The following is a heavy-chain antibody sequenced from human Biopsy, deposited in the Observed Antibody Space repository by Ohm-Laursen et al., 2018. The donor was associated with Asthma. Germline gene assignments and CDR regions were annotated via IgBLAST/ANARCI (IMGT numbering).Heavy chain of an antibody. CDR2: MSYDGGIK. CDR3: ARGLDYSGRSGFDY. J-gene: IGHJ4*02. Sequence: LSLTCAASGFMFRSFGMHWVRQAPGKGLEWVALMSYDGGIKDYADSVKGRFTISRDNSMNTLYLHMNSLRVEDTAVYYCARGLDYSGRSGFDYWGQGTPVTVSS. V-gene: IGHV3-30*03. CDR1: GFMFRSFG. D-gene: IGHD3-10*01.